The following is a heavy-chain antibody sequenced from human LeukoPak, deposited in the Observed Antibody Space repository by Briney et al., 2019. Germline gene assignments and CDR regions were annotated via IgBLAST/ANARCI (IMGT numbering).Heavy chain of an antibody. D-gene: IGHD4-23*01. CDR3: AKPTRGSGNSFLIDF. Sequence: GRSLRLSCAASGFTFSSYAMHWVRQAPGKGLEWEAVISDDADRENYGDSVKGRFSISRDNSRNTLFLQMNSLRAEDTAVYFCAKPTRGSGNSFLIDFWGQGTLVTVSS. CDR2: ISDDADRE. CDR1: GFTFSSYA. J-gene: IGHJ4*02. V-gene: IGHV3-30*18.